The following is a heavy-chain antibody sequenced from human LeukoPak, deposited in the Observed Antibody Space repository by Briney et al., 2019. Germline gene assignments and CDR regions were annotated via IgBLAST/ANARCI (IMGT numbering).Heavy chain of an antibody. J-gene: IGHJ4*02. CDR2: IKQDGSDK. Sequence: GGSLRLSCAASVFTFSRYCMSWLRQAPGKGLEWVANIKQDGSDKYYVDSVKGRFTISRDNAKNSLYLQMNSLRAEDTAVYYCARDRIAGAGTPLHYWGQGTLVTVSS. D-gene: IGHD6-19*01. CDR3: ARDRIAGAGTPLHY. CDR1: VFTFSRYC. V-gene: IGHV3-7*01.